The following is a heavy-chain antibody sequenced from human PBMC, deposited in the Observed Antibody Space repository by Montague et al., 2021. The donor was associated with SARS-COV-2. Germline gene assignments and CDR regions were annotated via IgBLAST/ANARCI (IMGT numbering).Heavy chain of an antibody. CDR2: ISSSGSTI. CDR1: GFAFSSYE. V-gene: IGHV3-48*03. Sequence: SLRLSLSASGFAFSSYEMNWVRQAPGKGLEWVSYISSSGSTIYYADSVKGRFTISRDNAKNSLYLQMNSLRAEDTAVYYCARDRSYYDSSDFDLWGRGTLVTVSS. D-gene: IGHD3-22*01. CDR3: ARDRSYYDSSDFDL. J-gene: IGHJ2*01.